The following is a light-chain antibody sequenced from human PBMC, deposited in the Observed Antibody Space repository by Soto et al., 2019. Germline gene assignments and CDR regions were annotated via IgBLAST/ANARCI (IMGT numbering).Light chain of an antibody. Sequence: DTVMTQSPDSLAVSLGERASINCKSSQSVLSSSNNKNYLAWYQQKPGQPPKLLVYWASTRESGVPDRFSGSGSGEDCTLTINSLQAEDGAVYYCQHYYYIPHTFGGGTKVEIK. V-gene: IGKV4-1*01. CDR3: QHYYYIPHT. CDR1: QSVLSSSNNKNY. CDR2: WAS. J-gene: IGKJ4*01.